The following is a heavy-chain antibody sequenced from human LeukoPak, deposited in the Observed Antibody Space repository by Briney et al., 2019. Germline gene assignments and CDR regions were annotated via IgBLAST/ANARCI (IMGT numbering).Heavy chain of an antibody. V-gene: IGHV3-7*01. J-gene: IGHJ6*04. CDR1: GFTFSNSW. CDR2: IKEDGSDK. CDR3: VRESDVWSGPGIGRPLDV. D-gene: IGHD3-3*01. Sequence: GGSLRLSCLTSGFTFSNSWMTWVRQAPGRGLEWVANIKEDGSDKQYVDSVRGRFTISRDNAKNSVSLQMDGLRAEDTAVYHCVRESDVWSGPGIGRPLDVWGKGTTVTVSS.